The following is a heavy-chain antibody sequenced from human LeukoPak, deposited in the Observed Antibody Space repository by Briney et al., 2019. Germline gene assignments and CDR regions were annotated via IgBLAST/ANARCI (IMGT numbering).Heavy chain of an antibody. CDR3: ARFAQRWNGVDY. D-gene: IGHD1-1*01. V-gene: IGHV1-69*05. J-gene: IGHJ4*02. Sequence: SVKVSCKASGGTFSSYAISWVRQAPGQGLEWMGGIIPIFGTANYAQKFQGRVTITTDESTSTAYMELSSLRSEDTAVYYCARFAQRWNGVDYWGQGTLVTVSS. CDR1: GGTFSSYA. CDR2: IIPIFGTA.